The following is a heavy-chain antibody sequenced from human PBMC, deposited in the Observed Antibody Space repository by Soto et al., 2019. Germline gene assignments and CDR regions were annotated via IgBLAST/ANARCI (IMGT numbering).Heavy chain of an antibody. D-gene: IGHD3-9*01. CDR2: IYYSGST. Sequence: SETLSLTCTVSGGSISSSSYYWGWIRQPPGKGLEWIGSIYYSGSTYYNPSLKSRVTISVDTSKNQFSLKLSSVTAADTAVYYCATGEGGNVLRFFDWFFWGRGTLVTVSS. CDR1: GGSISSSSYY. CDR3: ATGEGGNVLRFFDWFF. J-gene: IGHJ1*01. V-gene: IGHV4-39*01.